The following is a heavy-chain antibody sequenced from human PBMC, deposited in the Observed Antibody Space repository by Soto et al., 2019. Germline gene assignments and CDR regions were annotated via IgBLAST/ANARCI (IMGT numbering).Heavy chain of an antibody. CDR2: ISADSGKT. D-gene: IGHD3-16*01. V-gene: IGHV1-18*01. CDR3: ARDPYLGDHQY. CDR1: GYTFTTYG. J-gene: IGHJ4*02. Sequence: QVQLVQSGGEVKKPGASVKVSCKTSGYTFTTYGISWVRQAPGQGLEWVGWISADSGKTHYAQKFQGKVTMTTDTSTNTAYLELWSLRSDDTAVYYCARDPYLGDHQYWGQGTLVTVSS.